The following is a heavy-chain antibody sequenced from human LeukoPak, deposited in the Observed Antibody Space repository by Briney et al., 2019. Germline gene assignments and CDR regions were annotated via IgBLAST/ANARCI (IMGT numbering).Heavy chain of an antibody. V-gene: IGHV3-23*01. CDR1: GFTFRSYV. J-gene: IGHJ4*02. D-gene: IGHD1-26*01. CDR2: ITGDGGGT. CDR3: AKETSSGNFVTLDC. Sequence: GGSLRLSCAASGFTFRSYVMSWVRQVPGKGLEWASAITGDGGGTNHTDSVKGRFTISRDNSKNTLYLQMNSLRAEDTAVYYCAKETSSGNFVTLDCWGQGTLVTVSS.